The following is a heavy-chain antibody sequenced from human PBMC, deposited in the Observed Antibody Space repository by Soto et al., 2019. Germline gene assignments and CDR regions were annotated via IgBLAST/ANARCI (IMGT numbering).Heavy chain of an antibody. V-gene: IGHV4-30-2*01. CDR1: GGSISSGGHS. CDR3: ARLDCSGGSCYRTYEYYFDY. Sequence: SETLSLTCAVSGGSISSGGHSWSWIRQPPGKGLEWIGYIYHSGSTYYNPSLKSRVTISVDRSKNQFSLKLSSVTAADTAVYYCARLDCSGGSCYRTYEYYFDYWGQGTLVTVSS. D-gene: IGHD2-15*01. CDR2: IYHSGST. J-gene: IGHJ4*02.